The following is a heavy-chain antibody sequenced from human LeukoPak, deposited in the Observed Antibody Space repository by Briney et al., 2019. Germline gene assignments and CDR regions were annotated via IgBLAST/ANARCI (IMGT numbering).Heavy chain of an antibody. D-gene: IGHD7-27*01. CDR2: IHHSGTS. Sequence: PSQTLPVTFTVSGGPIRSGNYYWSWVRQDPGKGLEWIGYIHHSGTSYYNPSLKSRLSMSVDTSKNQFSLRLSSVTAADTAMYYCARGKLGIIHYWGQGNKVTVSS. V-gene: IGHV4-31*03. J-gene: IGHJ4*02. CDR1: GGPIRSGNYY. CDR3: ARGKLGIIHY.